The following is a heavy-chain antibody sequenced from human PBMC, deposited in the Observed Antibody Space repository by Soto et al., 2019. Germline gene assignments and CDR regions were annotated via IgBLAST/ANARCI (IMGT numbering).Heavy chain of an antibody. CDR1: GFTFSSYA. Sequence: EVQLLESGGGLVQPGGSLRLSCAASGFTFSSYAMSWFRQAPGKGREWVSAISGGTSSTYYADSVKGRFTISRDNSKNTLYLQMNSLRAEDTAVYYCAKERWAAAGTPTLDYWGQGTLVTVSS. D-gene: IGHD6-13*01. V-gene: IGHV3-23*01. CDR3: AKERWAAAGTPTLDY. J-gene: IGHJ4*02. CDR2: ISGGTSST.